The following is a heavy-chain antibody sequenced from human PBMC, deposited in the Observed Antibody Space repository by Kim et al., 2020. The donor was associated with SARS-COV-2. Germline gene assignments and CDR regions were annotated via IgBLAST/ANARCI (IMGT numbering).Heavy chain of an antibody. J-gene: IGHJ4*02. D-gene: IGHD5-12*01. CDR2: AST. V-gene: IGHV3-23*01. CDR3: VKGAWLDY. Sequence: ASTYSAESLKGRFPVSRDSASNPSYLQMNGLRADDTAVYYCVKGAWLDYWGPGTLVTVSS.